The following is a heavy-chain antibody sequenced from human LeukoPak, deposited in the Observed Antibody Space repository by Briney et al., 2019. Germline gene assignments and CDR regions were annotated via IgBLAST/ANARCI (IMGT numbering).Heavy chain of an antibody. CDR2: IIPIFGTA. D-gene: IGHD5-24*01. V-gene: IGHV1-69*13. CDR3: ARAMATSGVDAFDI. Sequence: ASVKASCKASGGTFSSYAISWVRQAPGQGLGWMGGIIPIFGTANYAQKFQGRVTITADESTSTAYMELSSLRSEDTAVYYCARAMATSGVDAFDIWGQGTMVTVSS. CDR1: GGTFSSYA. J-gene: IGHJ3*02.